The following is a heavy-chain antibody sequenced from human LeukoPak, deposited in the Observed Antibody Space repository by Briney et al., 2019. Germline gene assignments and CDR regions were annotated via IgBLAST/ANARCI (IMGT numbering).Heavy chain of an antibody. Sequence: GESLKISCKGSGYSFTSYWIGWVRQMPGKGLEWMGIIYPGDSDTRYSPSFHSQVTITADKSISTDYQPCSSLKASNAAMYYCARQGYGGNSEFDYWGQGTLVTVSS. V-gene: IGHV5-51*01. CDR2: IYPGDSDT. J-gene: IGHJ4*02. CDR1: GYSFTSYW. D-gene: IGHD4-23*01. CDR3: ARQGYGGNSEFDY.